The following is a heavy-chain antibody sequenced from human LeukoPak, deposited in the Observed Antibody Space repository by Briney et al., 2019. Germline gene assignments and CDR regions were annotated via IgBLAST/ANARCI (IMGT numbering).Heavy chain of an antibody. J-gene: IGHJ4*02. CDR3: ARQDYDSGGYYSLNYFDY. D-gene: IGHD3-22*01. Sequence: SETLSLTCTVSGGSISSSSYYWGWIRQPPGKGLEWIGSIYYSGSTYYNPSLKSRVTISVDTSKNQFSLKLSSMTAADTAVYYCARQDYDSGGYYSLNYFDYWGQGTLVTVSS. CDR2: IYYSGST. CDR1: GGSISSSSYY. V-gene: IGHV4-39*01.